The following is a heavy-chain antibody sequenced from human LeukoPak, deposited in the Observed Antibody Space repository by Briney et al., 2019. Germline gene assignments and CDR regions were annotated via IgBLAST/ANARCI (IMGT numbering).Heavy chain of an antibody. D-gene: IGHD4-17*01. CDR3: AKDNDAYGDSYFDS. Sequence: GGSLRLSCAASGFSFSNYGSHWVSQTPGKGLEWVAVIWHDGSHAYYSDSVKGRFTISRDNAKNTVYLQMDSLRVEDTAIYYCAKDNDAYGDSYFDSWGQGTMVTVSS. V-gene: IGHV3-33*06. CDR1: GFSFSNYG. CDR2: IWHDGSHA. J-gene: IGHJ4*02.